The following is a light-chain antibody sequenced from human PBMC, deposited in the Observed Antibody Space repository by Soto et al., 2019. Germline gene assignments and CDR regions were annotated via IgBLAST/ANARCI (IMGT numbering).Light chain of an antibody. V-gene: IGLV2-14*01. Sequence: QSALTQPASVSGSPGQSITISCIGTSSGIGGYKYVSWYQHHPGKAPKLLIYQVSNRPLVVSNRFSGSKSGSTASLTISGLQADDEADYYCTSYTTSSTLVFGTGPKVTVL. CDR1: SSGIGGYKY. J-gene: IGLJ1*01. CDR2: QVS. CDR3: TSYTTSSTLV.